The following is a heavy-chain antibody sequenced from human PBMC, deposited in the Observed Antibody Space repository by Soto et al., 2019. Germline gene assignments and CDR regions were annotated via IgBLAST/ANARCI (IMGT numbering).Heavy chain of an antibody. CDR1: GGSISSGGYY. Sequence: PSETLSLTCTVSGGSISSGGYYWSWIRQHPGKGLEWIGYIYYSGSTYYNSSLKSRVTISVDTSKNQFSLKLSSVTAADTAVYYCARWPQLEPRFDYWGQGTLVTVSS. J-gene: IGHJ4*02. CDR2: IYYSGST. V-gene: IGHV4-31*03. D-gene: IGHD1-1*01. CDR3: ARWPQLEPRFDY.